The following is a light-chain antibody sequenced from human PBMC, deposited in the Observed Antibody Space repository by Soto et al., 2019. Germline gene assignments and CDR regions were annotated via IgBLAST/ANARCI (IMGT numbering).Light chain of an antibody. CDR2: SAS. CDR1: QDINVY. CDR3: QHAYVAPYS. J-gene: IGKJ2*03. Sequence: DIQMTQSPSSVSASLGDTVTITCRASQDINVYLNWSQQQPGEVPKLLIYSASTLYSGVPSRFTGSGSETDFTLTIRSLQPEDYATYYCQHAYVAPYSFRPGDQGGH. V-gene: IGKV1-39*01.